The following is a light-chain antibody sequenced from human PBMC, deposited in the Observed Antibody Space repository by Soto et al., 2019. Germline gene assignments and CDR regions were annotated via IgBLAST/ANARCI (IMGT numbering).Light chain of an antibody. CDR2: AAS. Sequence: DIHMTQSPSSLSASVGERVTITCRASQSISSYLNWYQQKPGKAPKLLIYAASSLQSGVPSRFSGSGSGTDFTLTISSLQPEDFATYYCQQSYSTPQTFGQGTKVDIK. J-gene: IGKJ1*01. CDR1: QSISSY. CDR3: QQSYSTPQT. V-gene: IGKV1-39*01.